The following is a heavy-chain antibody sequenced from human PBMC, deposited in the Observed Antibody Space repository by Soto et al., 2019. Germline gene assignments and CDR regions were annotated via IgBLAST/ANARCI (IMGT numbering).Heavy chain of an antibody. CDR1: GFTFSRYD. V-gene: IGHV3-13*01. Sequence: EVQLVESGGGLVQPGGSLRLSCAASGFTFSRYDMHWVRQVTGKGLEWVSAIGAAGDTYYPGSVKGRFTISRENAKNSLHLQMNSLRAGDTAVYYCARVGLSDCSGGSCYSYDYWGQGTLVTVCS. D-gene: IGHD2-15*01. CDR2: IGAAGDT. J-gene: IGHJ4*02. CDR3: ARVGLSDCSGGSCYSYDY.